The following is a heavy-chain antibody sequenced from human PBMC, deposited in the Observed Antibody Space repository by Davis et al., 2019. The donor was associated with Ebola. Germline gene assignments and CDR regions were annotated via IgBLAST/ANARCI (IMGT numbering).Heavy chain of an antibody. CDR1: GFTFSSYW. Sequence: GESLKISRAASGFTFSSYWMSWVRQAPGKGLEWVANIKQDGSEKYYVDSVKGRFTISRDNAKNSLYLQMNSLRAEDTAVYYCARDSDYYYGMDVWGQGTTVTVSS. V-gene: IGHV3-7*03. CDR3: ARDSDYYYGMDV. J-gene: IGHJ6*02. CDR2: IKQDGSEK.